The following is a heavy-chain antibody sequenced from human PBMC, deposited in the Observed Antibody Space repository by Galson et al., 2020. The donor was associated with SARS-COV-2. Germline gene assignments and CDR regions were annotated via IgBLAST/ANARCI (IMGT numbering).Heavy chain of an antibody. V-gene: IGHV3-30*04. CDR2: ISYDGSNK. CDR1: GFTFSSYA. J-gene: IGHJ3*02. CDR3: ARDRLRYFDWLSNDSFDI. D-gene: IGHD3-9*01. Sequence: GESLKISCAAFGFTFSSYAMHWVRQAPGKGLEWVAVISYDGSNKYYADSVKGRFTISRDNSKNTLYLQMNSLRAEDTAVYYCARDRLRYFDWLSNDSFDIWGQGTMVTVSS.